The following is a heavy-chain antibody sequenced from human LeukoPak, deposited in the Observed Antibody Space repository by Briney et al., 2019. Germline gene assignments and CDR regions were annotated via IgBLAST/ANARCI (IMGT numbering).Heavy chain of an antibody. J-gene: IGHJ4*02. CDR1: GGSFSDYN. CDR3: ARGLDLEGLDS. CDR2: INDSGTT. Sequence: NASETLSLTCGVYGGSFSDYNWSWLRQSPEKGLEWIGEINDSGTTHYNPSLHSRVTISVDTANHQFSLRLNSLTAADTAVYFCARGLDLEGLDSWGPGTLVTVSS. V-gene: IGHV4-34*01. D-gene: IGHD1-1*01.